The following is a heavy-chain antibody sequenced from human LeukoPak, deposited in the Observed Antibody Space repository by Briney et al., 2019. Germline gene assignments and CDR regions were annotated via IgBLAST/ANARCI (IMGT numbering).Heavy chain of an antibody. D-gene: IGHD5-18*01. Sequence: GGSLRLSCAASGFTFSSYSMNWVRQAPGKGLEWVSSISSSSSYLYYADSVKGRFTISRDNAKHSLYLQMNSLRAEDTAVYYCARLRGYSLYYFDYWGQGTLVTVSS. CDR1: GFTFSSYS. V-gene: IGHV3-21*01. CDR3: ARLRGYSLYYFDY. CDR2: ISSSSSYL. J-gene: IGHJ4*02.